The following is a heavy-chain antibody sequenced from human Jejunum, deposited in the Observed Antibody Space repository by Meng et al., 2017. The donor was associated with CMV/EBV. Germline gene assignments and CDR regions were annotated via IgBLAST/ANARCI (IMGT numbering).Heavy chain of an antibody. CDR3: AGGYSRGMDV. V-gene: IGHV3-66*02. J-gene: IGHJ6*02. Sequence: SCAASGFTVSTNYMSWVRQAPGKGLEWVSVIYTDGSTYYADSVKGRFTISRDNSKNTLYLQMNSLRAEDTAVYYCAGGYSRGMDVWGQGTTVTVSS. CDR2: IYTDGST. CDR1: GFTVSTNY. D-gene: IGHD2-2*03.